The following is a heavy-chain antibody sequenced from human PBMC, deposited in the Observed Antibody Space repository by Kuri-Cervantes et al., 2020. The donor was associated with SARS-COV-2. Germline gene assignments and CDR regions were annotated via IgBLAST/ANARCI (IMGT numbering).Heavy chain of an antibody. V-gene: IGHV3-7*01. D-gene: IGHD3-16*01. CDR3: AKDGGLQEGPDAFDI. CDR2: IKQDGSEK. CDR1: GFTFSSYW. Sequence: GGSLRLSCAASGFTFSSYWMSWVCQAPGKGLEWVANIKQDGSEKYYADSVKGRFTISRDNSKNTLYLQMNSLRAEDTAVYYCAKDGGLQEGPDAFDIWGQGTMVTVSS. J-gene: IGHJ3*02.